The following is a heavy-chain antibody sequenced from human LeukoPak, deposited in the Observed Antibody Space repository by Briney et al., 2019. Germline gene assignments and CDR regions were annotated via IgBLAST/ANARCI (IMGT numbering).Heavy chain of an antibody. CDR2: ISGSGGST. V-gene: IGHV3-23*01. J-gene: IGHJ6*04. CDR1: GFTFSSYA. Sequence: GGSLRLSCAASGFTFSSYAMSWVRQAPGKGLEWVSAISGSGGSTYYADSVKGRFTISRDNSKNTLYLQMNSLRAEDTAVYYCAKRSYYDSSGYPDVWGKGTTVTVSS. D-gene: IGHD3-22*01. CDR3: AKRSYYDSSGYPDV.